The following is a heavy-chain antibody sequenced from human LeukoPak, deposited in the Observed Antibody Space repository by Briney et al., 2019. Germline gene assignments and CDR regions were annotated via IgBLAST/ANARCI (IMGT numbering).Heavy chain of an antibody. J-gene: IGHJ4*02. CDR3: ARGGGDFSRGNDY. Sequence: PGGSLRLSCAASGFIVGTNYMSWVRQAPGKGLEWVSVIYSGGSTYYADSVKGRFTISRDNSKNTLYLQMSSLRAEDTAVYYCARGGGDFSRGNDYWGQGTLVTVSS. V-gene: IGHV3-53*01. D-gene: IGHD2-21*02. CDR1: GFIVGTNY. CDR2: IYSGGST.